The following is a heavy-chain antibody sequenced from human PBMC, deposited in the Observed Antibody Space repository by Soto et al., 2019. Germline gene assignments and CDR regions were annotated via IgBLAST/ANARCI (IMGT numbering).Heavy chain of an antibody. CDR3: VKDWSGSSCPCLEV. Sequence: EEQLLESGGGLVQPGGSLRLSCATSKFTFSRYAMTWVRQAPGQGLEWVSSITESGGSTYYADSVKGRVTISRDNSENTVHLQMNALRAEDTARYYCVKDWSGSSCPCLEVWGQGTTVTVSS. CDR2: ITESGGST. J-gene: IGHJ6*02. D-gene: IGHD6-13*01. CDR1: KFTFSRYA. V-gene: IGHV3-23*01.